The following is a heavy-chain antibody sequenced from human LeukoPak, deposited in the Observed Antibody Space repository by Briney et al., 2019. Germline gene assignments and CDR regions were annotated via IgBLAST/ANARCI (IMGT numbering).Heavy chain of an antibody. CDR1: GDSIRSYY. D-gene: IGHD3-9*01. Sequence: LETLSLTCTVSGDSIRSYYWSWIRQPPGKGLEWIGYIYYSGTTNYNPSLKSRVTTSVDTSKNQLSLKLSSVTAADTAVYYCARHGHDILSGYINWFDPWGQGTLVTVSS. CDR3: ARHGHDILSGYINWFDP. J-gene: IGHJ5*02. V-gene: IGHV4-59*08. CDR2: IYYSGTT.